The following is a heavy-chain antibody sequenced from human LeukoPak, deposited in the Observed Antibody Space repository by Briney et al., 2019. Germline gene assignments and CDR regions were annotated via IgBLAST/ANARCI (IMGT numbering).Heavy chain of an antibody. CDR2: ISSSSSYI. D-gene: IGHD3/OR15-3a*01. Sequence: GGSLRLSCAASGFTFSSYSMNWVRQAPGKGLEWVSSISSSSSYIYYADSVKGRFTISRDNAKNSLYLQMNSLRAEDTAVYYCARPQSVDWLFDAFDLWGQGTSVTVSS. CDR3: ARPQSVDWLFDAFDL. V-gene: IGHV3-21*01. CDR1: GFTFSSYS. J-gene: IGHJ3*01.